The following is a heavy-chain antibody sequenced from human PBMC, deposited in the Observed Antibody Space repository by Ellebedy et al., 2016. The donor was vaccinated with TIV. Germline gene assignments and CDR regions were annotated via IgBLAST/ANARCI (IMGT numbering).Heavy chain of an antibody. J-gene: IGHJ4*02. D-gene: IGHD5-18*01. V-gene: IGHV3-23*01. CDR3: AKDRTTGDGYWVFDN. CDR2: ILGSGA. CDR1: GFTFSPYA. Sequence: PGGSLRLSCAASGFTFSPYAMAWVRQAPGKGLEWVSGILGSGAQKYADSVKGRFTISRDNSKRTVDLQMNSLRVEDTAVYFCAKDRTTGDGYWVFDNWGQGTLVSVSS.